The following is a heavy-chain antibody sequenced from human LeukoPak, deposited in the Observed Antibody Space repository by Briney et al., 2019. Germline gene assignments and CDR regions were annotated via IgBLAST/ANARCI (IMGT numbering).Heavy chain of an antibody. CDR1: GFTFSSYW. J-gene: IGHJ4*02. CDR2: INGDGSST. CDR3: ARKYGSGSYHDY. D-gene: IGHD3-10*01. V-gene: IGHV3-74*01. Sequence: PGGSLRLSCAASGFTFSSYWMYWVSQAPGKGPVWVSRINGDGSSTSYADSVKGRFTISRDNAKNSLYLQMNSLRAEDTAVYYCARKYGSGSYHDYWGQGTLVTVSP.